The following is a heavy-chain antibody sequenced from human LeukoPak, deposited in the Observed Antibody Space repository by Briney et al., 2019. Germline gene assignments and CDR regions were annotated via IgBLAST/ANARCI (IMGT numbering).Heavy chain of an antibody. CDR2: IYYSGST. V-gene: IGHV4-39*01. CDR3: ARQDRLGSPEPYFDY. D-gene: IGHD1-14*01. Sequence: SETLSLTCTVSGGSIRSSYYYWGWIRQPPGKGLEWIGSIYYSGSTYCNPSLKSRVTISVDTSKNQFSLKLSSVTAADTAVYYCARQDRLGSPEPYFDYWGQGTLVTVSS. CDR1: GGSIRSSYYY. J-gene: IGHJ4*02.